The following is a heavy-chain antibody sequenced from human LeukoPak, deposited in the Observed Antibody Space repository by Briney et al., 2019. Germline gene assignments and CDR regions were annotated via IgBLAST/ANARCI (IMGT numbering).Heavy chain of an antibody. CDR2: IYSGGST. Sequence: GGSLRLSCAASGFTVSSNYMSWVRQAPGKGLEWVSVIYSGGSTYYADSVKGRFTISRDNSKNTLYLQMNSLRAEDTAVYYCAKQVSYYYGSGSRNNWFDPWGQGTLVTVSS. CDR3: AKQVSYYYGSGSRNNWFDP. V-gene: IGHV3-66*02. D-gene: IGHD3-10*01. CDR1: GFTVSSNY. J-gene: IGHJ5*02.